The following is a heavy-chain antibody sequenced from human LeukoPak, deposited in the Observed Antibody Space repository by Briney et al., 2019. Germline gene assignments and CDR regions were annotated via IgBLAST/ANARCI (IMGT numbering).Heavy chain of an antibody. V-gene: IGHV3-21*03. CDR2: ISSSSSYI. Sequence: GGSLRLSCAASGFTFSSYSMNWVRQAPGKGLEWVSSISSSSSYIYYADSVKGRFTTSRDNAKNSLYLQMNSLKTEDTAVYYCTRKDWYSDYWGQGTLVTVSS. J-gene: IGHJ4*02. D-gene: IGHD3/OR15-3a*01. CDR1: GFTFSSYS. CDR3: TRKDWYSDY.